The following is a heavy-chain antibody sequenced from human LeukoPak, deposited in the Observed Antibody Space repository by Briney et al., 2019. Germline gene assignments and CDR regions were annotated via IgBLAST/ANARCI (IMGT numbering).Heavy chain of an antibody. Sequence: GGSLKPPFLPSELTFTNNAIAWVRQPPGKGLELVSGIYGSDDKTVYGDAVKGWFTISRDNSKNTLYLQMNSLRADDTAVYYCAKTQGYYDAWGQGALVTVSS. CDR1: ELTFTNNA. CDR2: IYGSDDKT. D-gene: IGHD2-15*01. V-gene: IGHV3-23*01. CDR3: AKTQGYYDA. J-gene: IGHJ5*02.